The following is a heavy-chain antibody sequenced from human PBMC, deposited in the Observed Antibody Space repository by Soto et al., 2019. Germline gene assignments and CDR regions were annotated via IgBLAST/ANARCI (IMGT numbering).Heavy chain of an antibody. J-gene: IGHJ6*02. V-gene: IGHV4-39*01. D-gene: IGHD3-22*01. Sequence: SETLSLTCTVSSGSISSTSYYWAWIRQPPWKGLEWIGAIYYDGTTYYTGPLKSRVSISVDTSKNQFSLKVNSVTAADTAVYFCARQGRNTKIVLVKHYAADFWGQGXAVTVYS. CDR3: ARQGRNTKIVLVKHYAADF. CDR1: SGSISSTSYY. CDR2: IYYDGTT.